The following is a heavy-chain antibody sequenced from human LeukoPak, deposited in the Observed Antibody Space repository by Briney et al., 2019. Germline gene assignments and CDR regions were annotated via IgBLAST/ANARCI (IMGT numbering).Heavy chain of an antibody. Sequence: SETLSLTCTVSGGSISSYYWSWIRQPPGEGLEWIGYIYYSGSTNYNPSLKSRVTILVDTSKNQFSLKLSSVTAADTAVYYCARQYYYDSSGRGGFDYWGQGTLVTVSS. J-gene: IGHJ4*02. CDR3: ARQYYYDSSGRGGFDY. V-gene: IGHV4-59*01. CDR2: IYYSGST. CDR1: GGSISSYY. D-gene: IGHD3-22*01.